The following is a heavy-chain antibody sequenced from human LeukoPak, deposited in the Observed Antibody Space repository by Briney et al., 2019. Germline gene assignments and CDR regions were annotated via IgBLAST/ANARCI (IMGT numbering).Heavy chain of an antibody. CDR1: RLTFSNYN. Sequence: GGSLRLSCATSRLTFSNYNINWVRQAPGKGLEWVSYISTSGRAIFYAVSVKGRFTISRDNAKNSLYLQMNSTLDEDTAVYYSNIAPADTRAGPGLFSSSWFRGDWFDPWGQGTLVTVSS. D-gene: IGHD6-13*01. CDR3: NIAPADTRAGPGLFSSSWFRGDWFDP. V-gene: IGHV3-48*02. J-gene: IGHJ5*02. CDR2: ISTSGRAI.